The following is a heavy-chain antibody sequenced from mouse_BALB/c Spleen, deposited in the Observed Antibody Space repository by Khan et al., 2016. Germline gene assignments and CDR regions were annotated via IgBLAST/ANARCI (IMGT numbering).Heavy chain of an antibody. V-gene: IGHV5-6-3*01. CDR2: INNNGGST. J-gene: IGHJ4*01. CDR1: GFTFSSYA. Sequence: EVELVESGGGLVQPGGSLKLSCAASGFTFSSYAMSWVRQTPDKWLELVATINNNGGSTYSPDSLKGRFTISRDNAKNTLYLQMSRLKSDDTAMYYCTRVRQAMDYWGQGTSVTVSS. CDR3: TRVRQAMDY. D-gene: IGHD2-14*01.